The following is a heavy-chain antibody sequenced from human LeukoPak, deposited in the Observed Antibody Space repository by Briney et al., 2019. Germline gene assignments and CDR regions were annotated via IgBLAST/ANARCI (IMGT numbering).Heavy chain of an antibody. J-gene: IGHJ6*02. V-gene: IGHV3-11*01. CDR3: ARDNVGATRGYYYYGMDV. CDR1: GFTFSDYY. CDR2: ISSSGSTI. D-gene: IGHD1-26*01. Sequence: PGGSLRLSCAASGFTFSDYYMSWIRQAPGKGLEWVSYISSSGSTIYYADSVKGRFTISRDNAKNSLYLQMNSLRAEDTAVYYCARDNVGATRGYYYYGMDVWGQGTTVTVSS.